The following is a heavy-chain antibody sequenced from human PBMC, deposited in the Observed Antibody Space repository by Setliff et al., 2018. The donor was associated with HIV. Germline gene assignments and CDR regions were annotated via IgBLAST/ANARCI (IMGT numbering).Heavy chain of an antibody. Sequence: ETLSLTCAVSGGSISSSDWWSWVRQPPGKGLEWIGEIYESGSANYNPSLTSGVTMSVDKSKNHFSLKMNSVTAADTAVYFCVRDHRLRGKFHFDSWGQGTLVTVSS. CDR1: GGSISSSDW. J-gene: IGHJ4*02. D-gene: IGHD2-21*01. CDR3: VRDHRLRGKFHFDS. V-gene: IGHV4-4*01. CDR2: IYESGSA.